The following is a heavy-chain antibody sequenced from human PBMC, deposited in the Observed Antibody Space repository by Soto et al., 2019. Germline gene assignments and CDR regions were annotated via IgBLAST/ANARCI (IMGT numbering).Heavy chain of an antibody. J-gene: IGHJ4*02. CDR3: AIPDYGSGSYPEY. CDR2: ISYDGGNK. V-gene: IGHV3-30-3*01. D-gene: IGHD3-10*01. CDR1: GFTFSSYA. Sequence: QVQLVESGGGVVQPGRSLRLSCAASGFTFSSYAMQWVRQAPGKGLEWVAVISYDGGNKYYGDSVKGRFTISRDNSKNTLYLQINSLRAEDTAVYYCAIPDYGSGSYPEYWGQGTLVNVSS.